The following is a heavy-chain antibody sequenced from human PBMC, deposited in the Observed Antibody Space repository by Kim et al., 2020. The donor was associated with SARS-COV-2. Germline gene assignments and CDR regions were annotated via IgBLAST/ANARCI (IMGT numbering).Heavy chain of an antibody. J-gene: IGHJ4*02. V-gene: IGHV3-30*18. D-gene: IGHD3-3*01. CDR2: ISYDGSNK. CDR3: AKDFEAVDPSTILDY. Sequence: GGSLRLSCAASGFTFSSYGMHWVRQAPGKGLEWVAVISYDGSNKYYADSVKGRFTISRDNSKNTLYLQMNSLRAEDTAVYYCAKDFEAVDPSTILDYWGQGTLVTVSS. CDR1: GFTFSSYG.